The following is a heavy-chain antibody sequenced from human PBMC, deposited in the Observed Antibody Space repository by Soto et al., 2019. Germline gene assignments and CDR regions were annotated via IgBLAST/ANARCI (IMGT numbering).Heavy chain of an antibody. V-gene: IGHV1-69*06. Sequence: QVQLVQSGAEVKKPGSSVKVSCKASGGTFSSYAITWGRQAPGQGLEWMEGIIPIFGTANYAQKFQGRVTITADKSTSTDYMDLRSLRSEDNAVDYCARYGDSSSSDVVVPNWGQGTLVTVSS. CDR3: ARYGDSSSSDVVVPN. J-gene: IGHJ4*02. CDR2: IIPIFGTA. D-gene: IGHD6-6*01. CDR1: GGTFSSYA.